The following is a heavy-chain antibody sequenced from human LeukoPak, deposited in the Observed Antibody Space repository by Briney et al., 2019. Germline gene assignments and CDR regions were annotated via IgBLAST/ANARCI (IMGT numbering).Heavy chain of an antibody. Sequence: GGSLRLSCAASGFTFSSYAMSWVRQAPGKGLVWVSRINSDGSSTSYADSVKGRFTISRDNAKNTLYLQMNSLRAEDTAVYYCAREGADLLDAFDIWGQGTMVTVSS. CDR1: GFTFSSYA. D-gene: IGHD3-16*01. CDR3: AREGADLLDAFDI. V-gene: IGHV3-74*01. CDR2: INSDGSST. J-gene: IGHJ3*02.